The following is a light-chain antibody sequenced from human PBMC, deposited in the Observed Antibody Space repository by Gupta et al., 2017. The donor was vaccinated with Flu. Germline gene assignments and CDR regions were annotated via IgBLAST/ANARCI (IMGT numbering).Light chain of an antibody. CDR2: TVS. CDR3: RQRLNFPWT. CDR1: QSLFDSHADNTY. V-gene: IGKV2-40*01. Sequence: DIVLTQTPLSLPVTPGEPASISCRSSQSLFDSHADNTYLDWYLEKPGQPPRLLMYTVSGRGYGVADMFSGSGSGTDFTLRISRVAAEDVGIYYCRQRLNFPWTFGQGTKVDIK. J-gene: IGKJ1*01.